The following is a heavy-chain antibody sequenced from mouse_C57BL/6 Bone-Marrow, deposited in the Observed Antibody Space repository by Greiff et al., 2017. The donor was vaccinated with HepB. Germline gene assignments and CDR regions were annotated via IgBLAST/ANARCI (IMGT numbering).Heavy chain of an antibody. V-gene: IGHV5-6*01. CDR2: ISSGGSYT. Sequence: EVQLQESGGDLVKPGGSLKLSCAASGFTFSSYGMSWVRQTPDKRLEWVATISSGGSYTYYPDSVKGRFTISRDNAKNTLYLQMSSLKSEDTAMYYCARQRTYGSSSWFAYWGQGTLVTVSA. J-gene: IGHJ3*01. CDR3: ARQRTYGSSSWFAY. D-gene: IGHD1-1*01. CDR1: GFTFSSYG.